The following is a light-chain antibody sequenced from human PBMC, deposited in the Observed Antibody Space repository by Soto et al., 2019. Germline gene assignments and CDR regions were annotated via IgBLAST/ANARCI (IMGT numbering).Light chain of an antibody. CDR2: GAS. J-gene: IGKJ1*01. Sequence: EIVMTQSPATLSVSPGERATLSCRASQSVSSNLAWYQQTPGQAPRLIIYGASTRATGIPARFSGSGSATEFTLTISSLQSEDFAVYYCQHYNNWPPVTFGQGTKVEIK. V-gene: IGKV3-15*01. CDR1: QSVSSN. CDR3: QHYNNWPPVT.